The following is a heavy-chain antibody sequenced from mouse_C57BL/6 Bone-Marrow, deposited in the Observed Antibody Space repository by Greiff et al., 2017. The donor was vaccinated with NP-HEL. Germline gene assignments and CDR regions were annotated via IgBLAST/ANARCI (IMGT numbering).Heavy chain of an antibody. CDR1: GYTFTDYE. Sequence: QVQLQQSGAELVRPGASVTLSCKASGYTFTDYEMHWVKQTPVHGLEWIGAIDPETGGTAYNQKFKGKAILTADKSSSTAYMELRSLTSEDSAVYYCTRGIYYYGSSPFYFDYWGQGTTLTVSS. CDR3: TRGIYYYGSSPFYFDY. V-gene: IGHV1-15*01. CDR2: IDPETGGT. J-gene: IGHJ2*01. D-gene: IGHD1-1*01.